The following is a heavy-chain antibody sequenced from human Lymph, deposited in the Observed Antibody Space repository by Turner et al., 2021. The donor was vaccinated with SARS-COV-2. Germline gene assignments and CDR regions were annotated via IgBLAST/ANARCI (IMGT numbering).Heavy chain of an antibody. Sequence: EVQLVESGGGLVLRGGSLRLPCAASGFTFSYYWMGWVRQAPGKGLEWVANIKQDGSEKYYVDSVKGRFTISRDNAKNSLFLQMNSLRAEDTAVYYCARMGSSSWYFDYWGQGTLVTVSS. D-gene: IGHD1-26*01. CDR1: GFTFSYYW. CDR3: ARMGSSSWYFDY. V-gene: IGHV3-7*01. CDR2: IKQDGSEK. J-gene: IGHJ4*02.